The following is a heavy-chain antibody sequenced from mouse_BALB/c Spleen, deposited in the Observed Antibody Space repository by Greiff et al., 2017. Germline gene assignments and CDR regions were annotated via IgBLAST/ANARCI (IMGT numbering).Heavy chain of an antibody. CDR3: ERLGHYYAMDY. V-gene: IGHV5-17*02. D-gene: IGHD4-1*01. J-gene: IGHJ4*01. CDR2: ISSGSSTI. CDR1: GFTFSSFG. Sequence: EVHLVESGGGLVQPGGSRKLSCAASGFTFSSFGMHWVRQAPEKGLEWVAYISSGSSTIYYADTVKGRFTISRDNPKNTVFLQMTSLRYEDTAMYYSERLGHYYAMDYWGQGTSVTVSS.